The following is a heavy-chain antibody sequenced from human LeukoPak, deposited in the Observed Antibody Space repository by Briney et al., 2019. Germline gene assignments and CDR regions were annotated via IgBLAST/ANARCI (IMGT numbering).Heavy chain of an antibody. V-gene: IGHV3-13*01. Sequence: PGGSLRLSCAASGFTFSSYDMHWVRQATGKGLELVSAIGTAGDTCYPDSVKGRFTISRENAKNSLYLQINSLRAGDTAVYYCARETGGFDYWGQGTLVTVSS. J-gene: IGHJ4*02. D-gene: IGHD1-14*01. CDR2: IGTAGDT. CDR3: ARETGGFDY. CDR1: GFTFSSYD.